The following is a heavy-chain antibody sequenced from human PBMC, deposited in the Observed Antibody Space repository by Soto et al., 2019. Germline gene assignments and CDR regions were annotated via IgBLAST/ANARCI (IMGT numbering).Heavy chain of an antibody. CDR2: IYPGDSDT. J-gene: IGHJ6*03. Sequence: GESLKISCKGSGYSFSSYWIGWVRQMPGKGLEWMGIIYPGDSDTRYSPSFQGQVTISADKSISTAYLQWSSLKASDTAMYYCARDRFPPAGPDYYYYMDVWGKGTTVTVSS. D-gene: IGHD6-13*01. V-gene: IGHV5-51*01. CDR3: ARDRFPPAGPDYYYYMDV. CDR1: GYSFSSYW.